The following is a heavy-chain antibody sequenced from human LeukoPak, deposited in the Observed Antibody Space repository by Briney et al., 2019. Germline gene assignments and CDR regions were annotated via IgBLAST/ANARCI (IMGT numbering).Heavy chain of an antibody. CDR3: ASEEVATXLLGYFDY. J-gene: IGHJ4*02. CDR1: GFTFSSYA. CDR2: ISYDGSNK. Sequence: GGSLRLSCAASGFTFSSYAMHWVRQAPGKGLEWVAVISYDGSNKYYADSVKGRFTISRDNSKNTLYLQMNSLRAEDTAVYYXASEEVATXLLGYFDYWGQGTLVTVSS. V-gene: IGHV3-30*04. D-gene: IGHD5-24*01.